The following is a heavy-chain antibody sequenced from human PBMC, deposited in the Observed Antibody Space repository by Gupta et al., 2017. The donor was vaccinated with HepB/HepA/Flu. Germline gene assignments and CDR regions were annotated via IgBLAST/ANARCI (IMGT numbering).Heavy chain of an antibody. D-gene: IGHD7-27*01. J-gene: IGHJ4*02. CDR1: GYTFTSYW. Sequence: EVQLVQSGAEVKKPGESLKISCKGSGYTFTSYWIGWVRQMPGKGLEWMGIIYPGDSQTRYSPSFQGQVTISAETSISTAYLKWSSLKASDTAMDYCARNWALDYWGQGTLVTVYS. V-gene: IGHV5-51*01. CDR2: IYPGDSQT. CDR3: ARNWALDY.